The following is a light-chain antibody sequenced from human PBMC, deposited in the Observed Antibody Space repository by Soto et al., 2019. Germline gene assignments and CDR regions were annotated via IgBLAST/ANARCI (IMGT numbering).Light chain of an antibody. CDR2: DAS. CDR1: QSVSSN. Sequence: EIVMTQSPATLSVSPGERATLSCRASQSVSSNLAWYQQKLGQAPRLLIYDASTRATGIPARFSGSGSGTEFTLAISSLQSEDFAIYDCQQYNNWPRTFGQGTKVEIK. J-gene: IGKJ1*01. V-gene: IGKV3-15*01. CDR3: QQYNNWPRT.